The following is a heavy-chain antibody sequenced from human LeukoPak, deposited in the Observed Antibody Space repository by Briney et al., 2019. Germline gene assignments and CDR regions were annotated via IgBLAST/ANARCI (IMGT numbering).Heavy chain of an antibody. CDR2: ISAYNGNT. CDR3: ARHRYYYDSSGYYYQP. D-gene: IGHD3-22*01. V-gene: IGHV1-18*01. Sequence: ASVKVSRKASGYTFTSYGISWVRQAPGQGLEWMGWISAYNGNTNYAQKLQGRVTMTTDTSTSTAYMELRSLRSDDTAVYYCARHRYYYDSSGYYYQPWGQGTLVTVSS. J-gene: IGHJ5*02. CDR1: GYTFTSYG.